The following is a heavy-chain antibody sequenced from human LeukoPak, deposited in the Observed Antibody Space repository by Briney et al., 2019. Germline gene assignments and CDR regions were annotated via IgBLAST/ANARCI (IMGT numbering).Heavy chain of an antibody. Sequence: ASVNDSCLASRYTYSCYYMHWVRPAPGQGLEWMGWINSNSGVSNYAQKFQGRVTLTRDTSINTAYMELGRLRSDDTAMYFCARMYDKGYEWGWCAPRGERALGTVSS. D-gene: IGHD5-12*01. CDR3: ARMYDKGYEWGWCAP. J-gene: IGHJ5*02. CDR1: RYTYSCYY. V-gene: IGHV1-2*02. CDR2: INSNSGVS.